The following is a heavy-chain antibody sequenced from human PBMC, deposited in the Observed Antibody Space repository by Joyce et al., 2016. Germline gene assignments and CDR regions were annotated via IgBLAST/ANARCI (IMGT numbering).Heavy chain of an antibody. J-gene: IGHJ4*02. CDR2: ITPIFATA. Sequence: QMQLVQSGAEVKKPGSSVKVSCRAFGGTRSGYAISWVRQAPGQGLEWMGGITPIFATAKHAQKFQTRLTITADKSTNTAYMELSSLRSEDTAIYYCVRVRQSGNINDYWGQGTQVTVSS. V-gene: IGHV1-69*06. CDR1: GGTRSGYA. CDR3: VRVRQSGNINDY.